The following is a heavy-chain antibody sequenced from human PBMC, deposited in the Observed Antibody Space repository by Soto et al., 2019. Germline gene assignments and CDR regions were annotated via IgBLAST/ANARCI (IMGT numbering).Heavy chain of an antibody. V-gene: IGHV1-69*12. CDR1: GGTFRTSA. CDR3: ARDKDRQQLGGNYYYIMDV. J-gene: IGHJ6*02. Sequence: QVQLVQSGAEVKKPGSSVKVSCKTSGGTFRTSAISWVRQAPGHGLEWMGGIMPVFPTPDYAQKFQGRVTITAVESTSTAYMELSSLGSEDTAVYYCARDKDRQQLGGNYYYIMDVWGQGTTVTVSS. CDR2: IMPVFPTP. D-gene: IGHD3-3*02.